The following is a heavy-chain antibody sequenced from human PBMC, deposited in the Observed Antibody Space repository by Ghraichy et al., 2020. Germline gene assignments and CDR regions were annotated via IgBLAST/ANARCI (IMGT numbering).Heavy chain of an antibody. CDR1: GFTFDDYA. V-gene: IGHV3-9*01. J-gene: IGHJ3*02. D-gene: IGHD3-10*01. Sequence: GGSLRLSCAASGFTFDDYAMHWVRQAPGKGLEWVSGISWNSGSIGYADSVKGRFTISRDNAKNSLYLQMNSLRAEDTALYYCAKDIRKTKGSGSFSAFDIWGQGTMVTVSS. CDR3: AKDIRKTKGSGSFSAFDI. CDR2: ISWNSGSI.